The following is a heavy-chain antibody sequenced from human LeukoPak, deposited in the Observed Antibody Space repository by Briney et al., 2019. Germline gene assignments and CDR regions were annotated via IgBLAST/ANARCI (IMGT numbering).Heavy chain of an antibody. D-gene: IGHD6-6*01. CDR2: TYYRSKWYN. CDR1: GDSVSSNSAA. V-gene: IGHV6-1*01. CDR3: ARVLGASSTRYYFYYGMDV. Sequence: SQTLSLTCAISGDSVSSNSAAWNWIRQSPSRGLEWLGRTYYRSKWYNDYAVSVKSRITINLVTSKSEYSLQLLSVTPDGTAVYYCARVLGASSTRYYFYYGMDVWGQGTTVTVSS. J-gene: IGHJ6*02.